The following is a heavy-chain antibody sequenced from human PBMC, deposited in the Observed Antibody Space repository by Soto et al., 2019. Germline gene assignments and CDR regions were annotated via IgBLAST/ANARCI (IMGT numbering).Heavy chain of an antibody. CDR3: ARVIYDSSGYDY. CDR1: GYTFTGYY. V-gene: IGHV1-2*02. Sequence: ASVKVSCKASGYTFTGYYMHWVRQAPGQGLEWMGWINPNSGGTNYARKFQGRVTMTRDTSISTAYMELSRLRSDDTAVYYCARVIYDSSGYDYWGQGTLVTVSS. D-gene: IGHD3-22*01. J-gene: IGHJ4*02. CDR2: INPNSGGT.